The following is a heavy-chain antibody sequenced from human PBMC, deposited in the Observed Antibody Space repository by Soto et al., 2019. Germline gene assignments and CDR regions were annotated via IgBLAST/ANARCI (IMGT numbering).Heavy chain of an antibody. V-gene: IGHV1-8*02. D-gene: IGHD3-10*01. CDR3: ARGELDYYGSGSYFTYYYGMDV. J-gene: IGHJ6*02. Sequence: ASVKVSCKASGYTFTSYAMRWVRQATGQRLEWMGWMNPNSGNTGYAQKFQGRVTMTRNTSISTAYMELSSLRSEDTAVYYCARGELDYYGSGSYFTYYYGMDVWGQGTTVTVSS. CDR2: MNPNSGNT. CDR1: GYTFTSYA.